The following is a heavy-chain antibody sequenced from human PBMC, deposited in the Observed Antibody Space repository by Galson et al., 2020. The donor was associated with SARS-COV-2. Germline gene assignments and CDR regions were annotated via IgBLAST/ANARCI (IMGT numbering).Heavy chain of an antibody. Sequence: SETLSLTCTVSGGSISTYYWSWVRQPPGKGLEWIGYISYSGITNYNPSLKSRVTISVEPSKNQFSLNLSSVTAADTAVYYCARTLLFWGDAFDICGQGTMVTVSS. CDR1: GGSISTYY. J-gene: IGHJ3*02. CDR2: ISYSGIT. V-gene: IGHV4-59*01. D-gene: IGHD2-21*02. CDR3: ARTLLFWGDAFDI.